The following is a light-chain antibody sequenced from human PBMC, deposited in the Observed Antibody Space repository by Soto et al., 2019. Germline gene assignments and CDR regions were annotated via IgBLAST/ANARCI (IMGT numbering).Light chain of an antibody. Sequence: ALTQPASVSGSPGQSITISCTGTSSDVGGYNYVSWYQQHPGKAPKLMIYDVSNRPSGVSNRFSGSKSGNTASLTISGLQAEDEADYYCSSYTSSSTLFGGGTKVTVL. J-gene: IGLJ2*01. CDR1: SSDVGGYNY. CDR2: DVS. CDR3: SSYTSSSTL. V-gene: IGLV2-14*01.